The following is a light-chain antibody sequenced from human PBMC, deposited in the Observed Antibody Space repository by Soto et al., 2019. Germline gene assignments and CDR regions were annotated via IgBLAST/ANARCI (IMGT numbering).Light chain of an antibody. CDR1: SSDVGGYDY. Sequence: QSVLTQPASVSGSPGQSITISCTGTSSDVGGYDYVSWYQQHPGRAPKLMISEVSNRPSGVSNRFSGSKSGNSASLTISGLQAEDEAVYYCSSYASSTTVLFGGGTKVTVL. CDR3: SSYASSTTVL. J-gene: IGLJ3*02. CDR2: EVS. V-gene: IGLV2-14*01.